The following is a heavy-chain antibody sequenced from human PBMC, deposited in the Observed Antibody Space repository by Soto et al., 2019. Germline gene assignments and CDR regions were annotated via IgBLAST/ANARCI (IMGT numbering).Heavy chain of an antibody. CDR1: GYTFTSYG. CDR2: ISAYNGNT. D-gene: IGHD4-17*01. Sequence: ASVKVSCKASGYTFTSYGISWVRQAPGRGLEWMGWISAYNGNTNYAQKLQGRVTMTTDTSTSTAYMELRSLRSDDTAVYYCARDQYGEGAFDIWGQGTMVTVSS. V-gene: IGHV1-18*01. J-gene: IGHJ3*02. CDR3: ARDQYGEGAFDI.